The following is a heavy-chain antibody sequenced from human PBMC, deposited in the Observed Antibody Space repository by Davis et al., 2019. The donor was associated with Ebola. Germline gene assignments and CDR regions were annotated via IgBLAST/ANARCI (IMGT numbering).Heavy chain of an antibody. J-gene: IGHJ4*02. V-gene: IGHV3-33*01. CDR3: ARSYYGGDYFDY. D-gene: IGHD3-10*01. CDR1: GFIFTAYG. Sequence: GGSLRPSCAASGFIFTAYGMHWVRQAPGKGLDWVAVTWSDGHTKYYADSVKVRFTISRDNSKNTVYLQMDSLRVEDTAMYYCARSYYGGDYFDYWGQGTLVTVSS. CDR2: TWSDGHTK.